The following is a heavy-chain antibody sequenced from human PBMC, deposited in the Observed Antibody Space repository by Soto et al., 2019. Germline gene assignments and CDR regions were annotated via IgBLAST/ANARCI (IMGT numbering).Heavy chain of an antibody. D-gene: IGHD2-21*02. CDR3: ARDSAHPYCGGDCYSEDFDY. CDR2: INAGNGNT. CDR1: GYTFTSYA. V-gene: IGHV1-3*01. J-gene: IGHJ4*02. Sequence: ASVKVSCKASGYTFTSYAMHWVRQAPGQRLEWMGWINAGNGNTKYSQKFQGRVTITRDTSASTAYMELSSLRSEDTAVYYCARDSAHPYCGGDCYSEDFDYWGQGTLVTVSS.